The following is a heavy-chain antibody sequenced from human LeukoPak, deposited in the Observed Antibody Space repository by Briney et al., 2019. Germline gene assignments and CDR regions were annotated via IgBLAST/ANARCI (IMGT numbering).Heavy chain of an antibody. V-gene: IGHV3-23*01. CDR2: ISGSTGRT. Sequence: PGGSLRLSCAASGFTFSTYAMSWVRQAPGKGLEWVSAISGSTGRTYYADSVKGRFAISRDNSKNTLYLQMNSLRAEDTAVYYCAKDNTPPRYCSSTSCQRGGFDYWGQGTLVTVSS. J-gene: IGHJ4*02. CDR3: AKDNTPPRYCSSTSCQRGGFDY. D-gene: IGHD2-2*01. CDR1: GFTFSTYA.